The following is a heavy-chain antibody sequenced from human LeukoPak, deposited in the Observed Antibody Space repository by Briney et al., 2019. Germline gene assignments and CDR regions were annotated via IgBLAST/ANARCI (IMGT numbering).Heavy chain of an antibody. D-gene: IGHD1-1*01. CDR1: GGSIGSYY. CDR2: IYYSGST. V-gene: IGHV4-59*08. Sequence: SETLSLTCAVPGGSIGSYYWSWIRQPPGKGLEWIGYIYYSGSTKYNPSLKSRVTISVDTSKNQFSLKLSSVTAADTALYYCARLGGTLYGMDVWGQGTTVTVSS. CDR3: ARLGGTLYGMDV. J-gene: IGHJ6*02.